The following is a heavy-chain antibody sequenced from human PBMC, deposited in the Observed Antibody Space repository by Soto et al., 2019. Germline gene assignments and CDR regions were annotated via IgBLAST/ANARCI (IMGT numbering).Heavy chain of an antibody. CDR2: IIPILGIA. CDR3: ARDGVVPVDGMSWFDP. Sequence: SVKVSCKASGGTFSSYTISWVRQAPGQGLEWMGRIIPILGIANYAQKFQGRVTITADKSTSTAYMELSSLRSEDTAVYYCARDGVVPVDGMSWFDPWGQGTLVTVSS. D-gene: IGHD6-19*01. J-gene: IGHJ5*01. V-gene: IGHV1-69*04. CDR1: GGTFSSYT.